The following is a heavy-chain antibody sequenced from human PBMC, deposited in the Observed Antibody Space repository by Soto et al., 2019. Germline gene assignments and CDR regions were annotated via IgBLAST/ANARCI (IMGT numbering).Heavy chain of an antibody. Sequence: QVLLLQSGAEVKEPGSSVRVSCKVSGSTFNNFAFSWVRQAPGRGPEWMGGIVVVSNTVDYSQRFQDRVTITADTSTSTLYMELSSLTSEDTAVYYCARAIKRWEVHQYFDSWGQGTLLSVFS. CDR3: ARAIKRWEVHQYFDS. D-gene: IGHD1-26*01. V-gene: IGHV1-69*06. CDR1: GSTFNNFA. CDR2: IVVVSNTV. J-gene: IGHJ4*02.